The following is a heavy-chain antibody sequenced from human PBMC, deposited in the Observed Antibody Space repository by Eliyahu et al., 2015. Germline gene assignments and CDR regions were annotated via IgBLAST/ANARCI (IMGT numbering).Heavy chain of an antibody. Sequence: QVHLQESGPGLVKPSGTLSLTCAVSGDPISGTHWWSWVRQSPEKGLQWIGEIYHTGGTNYNPSLRSRVTILVDKSKNQFSLQLTYVTAADTAVYYCARQGDYGARFDDWGQGTLVTVSS. D-gene: IGHD3-16*01. CDR2: IYHTGGT. CDR1: GDPISGTHW. V-gene: IGHV4-4*02. CDR3: ARQGDYGARFDD. J-gene: IGHJ4*02.